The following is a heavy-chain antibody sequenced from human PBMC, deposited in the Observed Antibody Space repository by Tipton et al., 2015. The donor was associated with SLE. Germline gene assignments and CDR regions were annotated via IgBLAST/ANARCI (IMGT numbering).Heavy chain of an antibody. CDR1: GFTFEDYA. CDR3: AKGGDQITAAGTTIDY. J-gene: IGHJ4*02. Sequence: RSLRLSCAASGFTFEDYAMHWVRQAPGKGLEWVSGITWNSDSIGYADSVRGRSTVSRDNAKNTLYLQMNSLSAEDTAFYYCAKGGDQITAAGTTIDYWGQGTLVSVSS. V-gene: IGHV3-9*01. CDR2: ITWNSDSI. D-gene: IGHD6-13*01.